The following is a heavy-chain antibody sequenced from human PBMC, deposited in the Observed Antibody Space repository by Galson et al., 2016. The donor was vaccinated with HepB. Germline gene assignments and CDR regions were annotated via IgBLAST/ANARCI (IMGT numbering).Heavy chain of an antibody. CDR2: ISPYNGNT. CDR1: GYTFTNYG. Sequence: SVKVSCKASGYTFTNYGLCWVRQAPGQGLEWMGWISPYNGNTNYAQKLQGRVTMTTDTSTSTAYMELRSLRSGDTAVYYCARAPYYYDSTGSFDYWGQGTLVTVSS. CDR3: ARAPYYYDSTGSFDY. V-gene: IGHV1-18*01. J-gene: IGHJ4*02. D-gene: IGHD3-22*01.